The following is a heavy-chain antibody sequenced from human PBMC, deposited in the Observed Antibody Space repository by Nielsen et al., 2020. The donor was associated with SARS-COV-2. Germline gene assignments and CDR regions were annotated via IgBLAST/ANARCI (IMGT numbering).Heavy chain of an antibody. CDR3: ARAITPLRFLEWLSFDY. J-gene: IGHJ4*02. D-gene: IGHD3-3*01. CDR2: ISSSSSYI. Sequence: GGSLRLSCAASGFTFSSYSMNWVRQAPGKGLEWVSSISSSSSYIYYADSVKGRFTISRDNAKNSLYPQMNSLRAEDTAVYYCARAITPLRFLEWLSFDYWGQGTLVTVSS. CDR1: GFTFSSYS. V-gene: IGHV3-21*01.